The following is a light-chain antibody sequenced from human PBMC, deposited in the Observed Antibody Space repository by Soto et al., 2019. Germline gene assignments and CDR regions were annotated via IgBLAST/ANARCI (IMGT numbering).Light chain of an antibody. CDR1: QSVGSN. CDR2: GAS. Sequence: EIVMTQSPGTLSVAPGERATLSCRASQSVGSNLAWYQQKPGQAPRLLIYGASTRATGIPARFSGSGSGTEFTLTISSLQSEDFAVYYCQQYKNGWAFGQGTKVDIK. J-gene: IGKJ1*01. CDR3: QQYKNGWA. V-gene: IGKV3-15*01.